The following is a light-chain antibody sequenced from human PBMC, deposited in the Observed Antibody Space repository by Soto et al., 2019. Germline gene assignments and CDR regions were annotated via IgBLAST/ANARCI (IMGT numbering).Light chain of an antibody. CDR2: ATS. CDR3: QQTNTFPFT. V-gene: IGKV1D-12*01. Sequence: DIQMTQSPSSVSASVGDRVTITCRASQDISSWLAWYQQKPGKAPKLLIYATSIVQSGVPSRFSGSGSGTDFTLTINSLQPEDFAAYYCQQTNTFPFTFGPGTKVDIK. CDR1: QDISSW. J-gene: IGKJ3*01.